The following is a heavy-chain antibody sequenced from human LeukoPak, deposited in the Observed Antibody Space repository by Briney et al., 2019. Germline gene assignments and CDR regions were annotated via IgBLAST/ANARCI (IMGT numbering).Heavy chain of an antibody. CDR2: ISYDGSNK. J-gene: IGHJ3*02. CDR1: GFTFSSYA. D-gene: IGHD6-13*01. CDR3: ARGLSSWYEKDAFDI. Sequence: PGGSLRLSCAASGFTFSSYAMHWVRQAPGKGLEWVAVISYDGSNKYYADSVKGRFTISRDNSKNTLYLQMNSLRAEDTAVYYCARGLSSWYEKDAFDIWGQGTMVTVSS. V-gene: IGHV3-30-3*01.